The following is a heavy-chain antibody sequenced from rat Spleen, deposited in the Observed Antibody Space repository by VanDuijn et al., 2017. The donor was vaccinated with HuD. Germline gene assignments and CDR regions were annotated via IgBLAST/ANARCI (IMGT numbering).Heavy chain of an antibody. CDR1: GFSLTSYS. CDR2: IWSGGGT. D-gene: IGHD1-11*01. CDR3: SRSYGGYSQHWFAY. J-gene: IGHJ3*01. Sequence: QVQLKESGPGLVQPSQTLSLTCTVSGFSLTSYSVHWVRQPPGEGLEWIGEIWSGGGTHYNPALKSRLSISRDTSKSQVFLKMNSLQTDDTAFYFCSRSYGGYSQHWFAYWGQGTLVTVSS. V-gene: IGHV2-1*01.